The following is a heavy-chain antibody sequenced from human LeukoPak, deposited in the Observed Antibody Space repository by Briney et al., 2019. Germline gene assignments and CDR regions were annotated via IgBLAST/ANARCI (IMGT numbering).Heavy chain of an antibody. D-gene: IGHD3-9*01. J-gene: IGHJ4*02. CDR3: AGRYYYDILTGFNY. CDR1: GGSFSGYY. CDR2: INHSGST. Sequence: SETLSLTCAVYGGSFSGYYWSWIRQPPGKGLEWIGEINHSGSTNYNPSLKSRVTISVDTSKNQFSLKLSSVTAADTAVYYCAGRYYYDILTGFNYWGQGTLVTVSS. V-gene: IGHV4-34*01.